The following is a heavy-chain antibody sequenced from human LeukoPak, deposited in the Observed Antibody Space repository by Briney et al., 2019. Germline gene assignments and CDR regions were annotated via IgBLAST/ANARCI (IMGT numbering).Heavy chain of an antibody. CDR3: ARVKKDIVVVPAAIPRYYYYMDV. D-gene: IGHD2-2*02. J-gene: IGHJ6*03. CDR2: IIPFFGTA. CDR1: GGTFSSYA. Sequence: SVKVSCKASGGTFSSYAISWVRQAPGQGLEWMGGIIPFFGTANYAQKFQGRVTITTDESTSTAYMELSSLRSEDTAVYYCARVKKDIVVVPAAIPRYYYYMDVWGKGTTVTVSS. V-gene: IGHV1-69*05.